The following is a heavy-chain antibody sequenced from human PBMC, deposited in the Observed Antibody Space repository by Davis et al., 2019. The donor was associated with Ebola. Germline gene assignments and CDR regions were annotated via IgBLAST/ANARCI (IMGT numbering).Heavy chain of an antibody. J-gene: IGHJ6*02. CDR3: ARTGWFEELVGYYYGMDV. Sequence: MPSETLSPTCTVPGGSIRSSSYYWRWIRQPPGKGLEWIGYIYYSGSTNYNPSLKSRVTISVDTSKNQFSLKLSSVTAADTAVYYCARTGWFEELVGYYYGMDVWGQGTTVTVSS. CDR1: GGSIRSSSYY. D-gene: IGHD3-10*01. V-gene: IGHV4-61*05. CDR2: IYYSGST.